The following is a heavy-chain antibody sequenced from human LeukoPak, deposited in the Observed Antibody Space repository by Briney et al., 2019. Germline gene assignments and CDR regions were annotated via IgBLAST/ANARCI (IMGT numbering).Heavy chain of an antibody. Sequence: GGSLRLSCAASGFTFSSYAMRWVRQAPGKGLEWVAVISYDGSNKYYADSVKGRFTISRDNSKNTLYLQMNSLRAEDTAVYYCAREKTHGFDYWGQGTLVTVSS. J-gene: IGHJ4*02. V-gene: IGHV3-30*04. CDR1: GFTFSSYA. CDR2: ISYDGSNK. CDR3: AREKTHGFDY.